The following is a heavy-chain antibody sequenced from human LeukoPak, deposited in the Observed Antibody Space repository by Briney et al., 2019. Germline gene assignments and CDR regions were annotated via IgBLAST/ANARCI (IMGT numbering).Heavy chain of an antibody. D-gene: IGHD2-2*01. CDR1: GYTFSGYY. CDR2: INPNSGGT. Sequence: ASVRDSCKASGYTFSGYYRHWVRQAPGQGLEWMGWINPNSGGTNYAQKFQGRVTMTRDTSISTAYMEQSRLKSDDTAVYYCARFGGYCSSTSCHPFVPSGERTLVTVSS. J-gene: IGHJ5*02. V-gene: IGHV1-2*02. CDR3: ARFGGYCSSTSCHPFVP.